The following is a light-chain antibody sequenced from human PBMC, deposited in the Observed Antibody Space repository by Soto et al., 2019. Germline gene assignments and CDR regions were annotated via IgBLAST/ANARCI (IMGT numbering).Light chain of an antibody. V-gene: IGLV2-14*01. J-gene: IGLJ1*01. CDR3: SSYTSSSLRV. Sequence: QSALTQPASVSGSPGQSITISCTGTSSDVGGYNYVSWYQQHPGKAPKLMIYEVSTRPSGVSNRFSGSKSGNTTSLTISGLQDEDEADYYCSSYTSSSLRVFGTGTKLTVL. CDR2: EVS. CDR1: SSDVGGYNY.